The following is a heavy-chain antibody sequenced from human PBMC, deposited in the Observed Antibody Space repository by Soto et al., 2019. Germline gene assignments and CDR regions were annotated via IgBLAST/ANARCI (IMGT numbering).Heavy chain of an antibody. CDR1: GGSIGHYY. V-gene: IGHV4-59*01. J-gene: IGHJ4*02. CDR3: ARRWSGTDY. D-gene: IGHD3-10*01. Sequence: SETLSLTCTVSGGSIGHYYWNWIRQPPGKGLEWIAYVHYSGTTSYNPSLQSRVTISLDTSNNQFSLTLSSVTAADTAVYYCARRWSGTDYCGQGTMVTVSS. CDR2: VHYSGTT.